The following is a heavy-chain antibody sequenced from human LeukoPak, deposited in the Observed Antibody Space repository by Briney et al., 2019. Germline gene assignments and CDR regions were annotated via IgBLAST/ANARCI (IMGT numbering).Heavy chain of an antibody. CDR1: GYTFTSYA. V-gene: IGHV1-3*01. D-gene: IGHD4-11*01. CDR3: ARDVDATTASDC. J-gene: IGHJ4*02. CDR2: INAGNGNT. Sequence: ASVKVSCKASGYTFTSYAMHWVRQAPGQRLEWMGWINAGNGNTKYSQKFQGRVTITRDTSASTAYMELSSLRSEDTAVYYCARDVDATTASDCWGQGTLVTVSS.